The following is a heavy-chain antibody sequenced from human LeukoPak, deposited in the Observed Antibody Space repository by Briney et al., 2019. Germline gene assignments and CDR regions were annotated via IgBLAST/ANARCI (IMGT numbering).Heavy chain of an antibody. D-gene: IGHD5-12*01. V-gene: IGHV5-51*01. CDR3: ARSGYSGYAVDY. CDR2: IYPGDSDT. J-gene: IGHJ4*02. CDR1: GYSFSTYW. Sequence: GESLKISCKGSGYSFSTYWIAWVRQMPGKDLEWMGIIYPGDSDTRYSPSFQGQVTFSADKSISTAYLQWSSLKASDTAMYYCARSGYSGYAVDYWGQGTLVTVFS.